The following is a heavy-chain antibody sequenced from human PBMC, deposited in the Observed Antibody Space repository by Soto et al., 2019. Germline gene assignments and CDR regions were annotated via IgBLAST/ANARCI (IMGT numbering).Heavy chain of an antibody. V-gene: IGHV3-23*01. Sequence: EVQLLESGGGLVQPGWSLRLSCAASGFTFSRYDMSWVRQAPGKGLVWVSAISGSGGSTYYADSVKGRFTISRDNSKNTLYLQMNSLRAEDTAVYYCAKDGETYYYDSSGYLTGNWFDPWGQGTLVPVSS. CDR2: ISGSGGST. CDR3: AKDGETYYYDSSGYLTGNWFDP. J-gene: IGHJ5*02. D-gene: IGHD3-22*01. CDR1: GFTFSRYD.